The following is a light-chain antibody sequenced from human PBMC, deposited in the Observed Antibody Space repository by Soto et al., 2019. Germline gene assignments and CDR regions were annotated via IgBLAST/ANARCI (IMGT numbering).Light chain of an antibody. V-gene: IGKV1-5*03. CDR3: QQYNSYCWT. CDR1: QNLNNW. CDR2: KAA. Sequence: DIQMTQSPSTLSASVGDRVTITCRASQNLNNWLAWYQQKPGKAPNLLIYKAANLESGVPSRFSGGGSGTEFTLTISSLQPDDFATYYCQQYNSYCWTFGQGTRVEIK. J-gene: IGKJ1*01.